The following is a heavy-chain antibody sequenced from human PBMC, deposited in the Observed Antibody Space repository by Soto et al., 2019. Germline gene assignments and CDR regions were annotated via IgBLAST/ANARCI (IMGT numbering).Heavy chain of an antibody. V-gene: IGHV3-30-3*01. CDR2: ISYDGSNK. CDR1: GFTFSSYA. CDR3: ARDPGYYYDSSGSEGSPFDY. J-gene: IGHJ4*02. D-gene: IGHD3-22*01. Sequence: LRLSCAASGFTFSSYAMHWVRQAPGKGLEWVAVISYDGSNKYYADSVKGRFTISRDNSKNTLYLQMNSLRAEDTAVYYCARDPGYYYDSSGSEGSPFDYWGQGTLVTVSS.